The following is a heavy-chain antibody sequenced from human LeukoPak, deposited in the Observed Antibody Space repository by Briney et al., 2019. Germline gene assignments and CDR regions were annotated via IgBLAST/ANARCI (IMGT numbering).Heavy chain of an antibody. CDR3: ARGVYDNRSQYDWFDP. CDR1: GFIFSSYE. V-gene: IGHV3-48*03. CDR2: ISSSGNVI. D-gene: IGHD6-13*01. Sequence: PGGSLRLSCAASGFIFSSYEMNWVRQAPGKGLVYISYISSSGNVINYEDSVKGRFTISRDNAKNSLYLQMNSLRVEDTAVYYCARGVYDNRSQYDWFDPWGQGTLVTVSS. J-gene: IGHJ5*02.